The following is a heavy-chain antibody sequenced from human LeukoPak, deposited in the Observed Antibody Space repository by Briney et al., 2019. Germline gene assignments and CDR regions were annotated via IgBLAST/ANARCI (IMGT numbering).Heavy chain of an antibody. Sequence: PGGSLRLSCAASGFTFSSYAMHWVRQAPGKGLEWVAVISYDGSNKYYADSVKGRFTISRDNYKNTLYLQMNSRRAEDTAVYYCPRGSDYFDYWGQGTLVTVSS. J-gene: IGHJ4*02. V-gene: IGHV3-30-3*01. CDR1: GFTFSSYA. CDR2: ISYDGSNK. CDR3: PRGSDYFDY.